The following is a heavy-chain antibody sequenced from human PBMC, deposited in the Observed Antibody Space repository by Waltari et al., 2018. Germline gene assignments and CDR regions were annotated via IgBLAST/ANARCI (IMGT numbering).Heavy chain of an antibody. CDR3: ARLPVESGSYGWFDP. CDR2: IYYSGRP. V-gene: IGHV4-30-4*08. Sequence: QVKLQESGAGLVKPSQNLSLTCTVSGGSISSSDYSWAWFRQPPWKGLEWIGYIYYSGRPNYNPSLTCGVIISSDTYKNQFSRKLNSVTAADTAVYYCARLPVESGSYGWFDPWGQGTLVTVSS. D-gene: IGHD1-26*01. CDR1: GGSISSSDYS. J-gene: IGHJ5*02.